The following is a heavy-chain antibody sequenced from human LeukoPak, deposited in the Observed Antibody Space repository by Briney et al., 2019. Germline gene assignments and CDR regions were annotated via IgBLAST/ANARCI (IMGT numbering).Heavy chain of an antibody. CDR1: GFTFSTYE. V-gene: IGHV3-48*03. J-gene: IGHJ4*02. Sequence: GGSLRLSCVGSGFTFSTYELNWVRQAPGKGLECVSYISTTGRTTYYAYSVQGRFTMSRDNAKNSVYLQMNSLRADDTAVYYCAGKPRDGYNDGRFDFWGQGTLVTVSS. D-gene: IGHD5-24*01. CDR3: AGKPRDGYNDGRFDF. CDR2: ISTTGRTT.